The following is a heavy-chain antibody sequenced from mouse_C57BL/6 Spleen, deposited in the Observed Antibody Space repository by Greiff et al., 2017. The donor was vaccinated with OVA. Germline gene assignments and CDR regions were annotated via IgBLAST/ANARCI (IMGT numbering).Heavy chain of an antibody. CDR1: GFSLTSYG. V-gene: IGHV2-2*01. CDR2: IWSGGST. CDR3: ARSFMVTPYYFDY. D-gene: IGHD2-1*01. Sequence: QVHVKQSGPGLVQPSQSLSITCTVSGFSLTSYGVHWVRQSPGKGLEWLGVIWSGGSTDYNAAFISRLSISKDNSKSQVFFKMNSLQADDTAIYYCARSFMVTPYYFDYWGQGTTLTVSS. J-gene: IGHJ2*01.